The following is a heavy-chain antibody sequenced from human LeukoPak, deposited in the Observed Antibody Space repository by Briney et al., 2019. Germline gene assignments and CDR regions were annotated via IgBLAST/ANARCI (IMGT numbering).Heavy chain of an antibody. D-gene: IGHD6-19*01. J-gene: IGHJ4*02. CDR3: AKVPIAVAASRIYFDY. CDR2: ISGSGGST. V-gene: IGHV3-23*01. Sequence: GGALRLSCAASGGTFSSYAMSWGRQGPGEGGGWGSTISGSGGSTYYADSVKGRFTISRDNSKNTLFLQMNSLRAEDTAIYYCAKVPIAVAASRIYFDYWGQGTLVTVSS. CDR1: GGTFSSYA.